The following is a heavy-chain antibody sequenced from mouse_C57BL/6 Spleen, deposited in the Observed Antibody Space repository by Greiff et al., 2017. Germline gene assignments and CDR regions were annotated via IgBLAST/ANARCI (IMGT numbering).Heavy chain of an antibody. CDR1: GYAFTNYL. CDR2: INPGSGGT. D-gene: IGHD2-3*01. V-gene: IGHV1-54*01. Sequence: VQLQQSGAELVRPGTSVKVSCKASGYAFTNYLIEWVKQRPGQGLEWIGVINPGSGGTNYNEKFKGKATLTADKSSSTAYMQLSSLTSEDSAVYFCARGDDGYYVLDYWGQGTTLTVSS. CDR3: ARGDDGYYVLDY. J-gene: IGHJ2*01.